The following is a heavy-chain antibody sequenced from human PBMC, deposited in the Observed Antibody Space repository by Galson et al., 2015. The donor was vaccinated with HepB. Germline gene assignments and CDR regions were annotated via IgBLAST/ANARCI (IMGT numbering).Heavy chain of an antibody. V-gene: IGHV3-7*03. J-gene: IGHJ4*02. CDR2: IKQDGSER. CDR1: GFTFSSHW. Sequence: LRLSCAASGFTFSSHWMSWVRQAPGKGLEWVANIKQDGSERYYVDSVKGRFTISRDDAKNSLYLQMNSLRVEDTAVYYCAHAPNLYYFDNWGQGTLVTASS. CDR3: AHAPNLYYFDN. D-gene: IGHD2-2*01.